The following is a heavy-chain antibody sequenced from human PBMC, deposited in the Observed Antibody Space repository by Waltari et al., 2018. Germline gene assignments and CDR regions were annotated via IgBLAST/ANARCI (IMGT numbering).Heavy chain of an antibody. CDR1: GFIFSYSP. V-gene: IGHV3-30*14. D-gene: IGHD2-2*02. Sequence: QVQLGESGGGVVQPGGSLTLSCVAPGFIFSYSPMQWVRHVPGKGLQWLAILSSDGTTRRFADSVKGRFSISRDNSKNMLYLQMNSLRVDDTAYYFCATNEIPWHWGQGTLVTVSS. CDR2: LSSDGTTR. J-gene: IGHJ4*02. CDR3: ATNEIPWH.